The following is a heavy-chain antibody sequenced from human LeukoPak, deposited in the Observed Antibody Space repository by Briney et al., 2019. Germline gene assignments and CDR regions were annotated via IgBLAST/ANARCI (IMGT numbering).Heavy chain of an antibody. CDR3: ARDRSSGWYYFDH. Sequence: ASVKVSCKASGYTFTSYDINWVRQATGQGLEWMGWMNPNSGNTGYAQKFQGRVTMTRDTSISTAYMELSRLRSDDTAVYYCARDRSSGWYYFDHWGQGTLVTVSS. CDR2: MNPNSGNT. CDR1: GYTFTSYD. J-gene: IGHJ4*02. D-gene: IGHD6-19*01. V-gene: IGHV1-8*01.